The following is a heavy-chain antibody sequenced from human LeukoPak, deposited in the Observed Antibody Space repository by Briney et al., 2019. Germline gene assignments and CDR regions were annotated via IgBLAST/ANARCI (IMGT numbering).Heavy chain of an antibody. D-gene: IGHD2-2*01. CDR2: IYYSGST. CDR1: GGSISSYY. CDR3: ARFVVVVPAASQGWFDP. Sequence: PSETLSLTCTVSGGSISSYYWSWIRQHPGKGLEWIGYIYYSGSTYYNPSLKSRVTISVDTSKNQFSLKLSSVTAADTAVYYCARFVVVVPAASQGWFDPWGQGTLVTVSS. V-gene: IGHV4-59*06. J-gene: IGHJ5*02.